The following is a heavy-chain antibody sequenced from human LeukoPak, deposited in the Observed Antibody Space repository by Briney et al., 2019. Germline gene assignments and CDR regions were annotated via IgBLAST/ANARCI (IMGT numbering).Heavy chain of an antibody. V-gene: IGHV1-18*01. J-gene: IGHJ4*02. CDR1: GYTFTSYG. D-gene: IGHD2-2*01. CDR3: ARVGDIVVVPAAKAFDY. CDR2: ISAYNGNT. Sequence: ASVKVSCKASGYTFTSYGISWVRQAPGQGLKWMGWISAYNGNTNYAQKLQGRVTMTTDTSTSTAYMELRSLRSDDTAVYYCARVGDIVVVPAAKAFDYWGQGTLVTVSS.